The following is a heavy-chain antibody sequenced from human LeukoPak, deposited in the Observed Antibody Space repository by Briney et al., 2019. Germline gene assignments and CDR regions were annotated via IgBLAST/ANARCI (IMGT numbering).Heavy chain of an antibody. CDR2: MNPNSGNT. D-gene: IGHD5-24*01. J-gene: IGHJ6*02. Sequence: ASVKVSCKPSGYTFTSYDINWVRQATGQGLEWMGWMNPNSGNTGYAQKFQGRATLTRATSTSTVYMELSSLRSEDTAVYYCASVYKNGMDVWGQGTMVIVSS. V-gene: IGHV1-8*01. CDR3: ASVYKNGMDV. CDR1: GYTFTSYD.